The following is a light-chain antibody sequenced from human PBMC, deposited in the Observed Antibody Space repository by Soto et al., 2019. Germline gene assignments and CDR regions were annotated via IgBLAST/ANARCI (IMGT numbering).Light chain of an antibody. V-gene: IGLV2-14*01. CDR2: DVT. CDR1: SSDVGGYNY. J-gene: IGLJ1*01. Sequence: QSALTQPASVSGSPGQSITISCTGTSSDVGGYNYVSWYQQHPGKAPKFMIYDVTNRPSGVSNRFSGSKSGNTASLTISGLRAEDEAAYYCSSYTSSSTYVFGTGTKVTVL. CDR3: SSYTSSSTYV.